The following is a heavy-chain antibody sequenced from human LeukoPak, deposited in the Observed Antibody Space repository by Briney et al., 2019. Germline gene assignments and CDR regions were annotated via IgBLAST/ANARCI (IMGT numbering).Heavy chain of an antibody. J-gene: IGHJ6*03. Sequence: GGSLRLSRAASGFTFSSYEMNWVRQAPGKGLEWVSYISSSSTTIYYADSVKGRFTISRDNAKNSVYLQMNSLRAEDTAVYHCAAGGDYYYHMDVWGKGTTVTVSS. CDR3: AAGGDYYYHMDV. D-gene: IGHD3-10*01. V-gene: IGHV3-48*03. CDR1: GFTFSSYE. CDR2: ISSSSTTI.